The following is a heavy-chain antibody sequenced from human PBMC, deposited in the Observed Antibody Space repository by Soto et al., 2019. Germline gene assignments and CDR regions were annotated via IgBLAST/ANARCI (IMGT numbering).Heavy chain of an antibody. V-gene: IGHV1-18*01. CDR2: ISAYNGNT. CDR1: GYTFSSFG. CDR3: ARAGRYFDWLLLPSWFDP. J-gene: IGHJ5*02. D-gene: IGHD3-9*01. Sequence: ASVKGSFKAFGYTFSSFGISWVRQAPGQRVEWMGWISAYNGNTNYAQKLQGRVTMTTDTSTSTAYMELRSLRSDDTAVYYCARAGRYFDWLLLPSWFDPWGQGTLVTVSS.